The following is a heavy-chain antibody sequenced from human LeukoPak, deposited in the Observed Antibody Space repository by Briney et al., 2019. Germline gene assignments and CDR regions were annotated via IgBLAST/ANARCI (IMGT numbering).Heavy chain of an antibody. CDR3: ARVPIAVAGKSDY. V-gene: IGHV4-59*12. CDR2: ISYSGTT. Sequence: SETLSLTCTVSGGSISSYYWNWIRQPPGKGLEWIGYISYSGTTNYNPSLKSRVTISVDTSKNQFSLKLSSVTAADTAVYYCARVPIAVAGKSDYWGQGTLVTVSS. CDR1: GGSISSYY. J-gene: IGHJ4*02. D-gene: IGHD6-19*01.